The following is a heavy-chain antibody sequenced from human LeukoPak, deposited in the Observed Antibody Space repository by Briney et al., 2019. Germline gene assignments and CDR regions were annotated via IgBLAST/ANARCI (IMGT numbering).Heavy chain of an antibody. V-gene: IGHV3-66*01. CDR3: AGGVLAHYFDY. J-gene: IGHJ4*02. D-gene: IGHD6-13*01. Sequence: GGSLRLSCEASGFTFSSYGMHWVRQAPGKGLEWVSVIYSSGTTFYADSVKGRVTISRDNSKNTLYLHMDSLRAEDTAVYYCAGGVLAHYFDYWGQGTLVTVSS. CDR2: IYSSGTT. CDR1: GFTFSSYG.